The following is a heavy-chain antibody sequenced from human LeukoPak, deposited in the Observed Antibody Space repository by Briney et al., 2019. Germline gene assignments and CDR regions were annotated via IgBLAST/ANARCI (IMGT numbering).Heavy chain of an antibody. CDR2: ISSSSSYI. J-gene: IGHJ4*02. Sequence: GGSLRLSCAASGFTFSSYLMHWVRQAPGKGLEWVSSISSSSSYIYYADSVKGRFTISRDNAKNSLYLQMNSLRAEDTAVYYCARDALAAGYRLEWYYFDYWGQGTLVTVSS. V-gene: IGHV3-21*01. CDR1: GFTFSSYL. D-gene: IGHD2-2*01. CDR3: ARDALAAGYRLEWYYFDY.